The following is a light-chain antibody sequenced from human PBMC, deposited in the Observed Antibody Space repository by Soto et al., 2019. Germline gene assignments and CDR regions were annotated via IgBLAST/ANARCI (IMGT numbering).Light chain of an antibody. CDR2: GNN. CDR1: SSNIGANYD. Sequence: QSVLTQPPSVSGAPGQRVTISCTGSSSNIGANYDVHWYQHRPGTAPKLLIFGNNNRPSGVPDRFSGSKSGTSASLAITGLQAEDEGDYYCQSYDSTLSARYVFGNGTKVTV. CDR3: QSYDSTLSARYV. J-gene: IGLJ1*01. V-gene: IGLV1-40*01.